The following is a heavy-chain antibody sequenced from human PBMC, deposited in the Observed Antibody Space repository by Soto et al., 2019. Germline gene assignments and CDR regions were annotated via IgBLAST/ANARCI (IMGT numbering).Heavy chain of an antibody. CDR1: GFTFNAAW. CDR2: IKSKINGGTI. J-gene: IGHJ4*02. D-gene: IGHD7-27*01. CDR3: SADLPNWGAYAFDY. V-gene: IGHV3-15*07. Sequence: EVQLAESGGGFVKPGGSLRLSCAASGFTFNAAWMNWVRQSPGKGLEWVGRIKSKINGGTIDYAAPVKGRFTISRDDSKTTLYLEMNSLKTEDTALYYCSADLPNWGAYAFDYWGRGTLVTVPS.